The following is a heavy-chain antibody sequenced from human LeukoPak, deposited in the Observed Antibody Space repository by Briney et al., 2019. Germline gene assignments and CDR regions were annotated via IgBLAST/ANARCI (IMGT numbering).Heavy chain of an antibody. CDR3: ARESGWNDGVGGLAFDI. CDR1: GFTFSSYW. D-gene: IGHD1-1*01. Sequence: TGGSLRLSCAASGFTFSSYWMSWVRQAPGKGLEWVANIKQDGSEKYYVDSVKGRFTISRDIAKNTLYLQMNSLRAEDTAVYYCARESGWNDGVGGLAFDIWGQGKMVPSLQ. V-gene: IGHV3-7*01. CDR2: IKQDGSEK. J-gene: IGHJ3*02.